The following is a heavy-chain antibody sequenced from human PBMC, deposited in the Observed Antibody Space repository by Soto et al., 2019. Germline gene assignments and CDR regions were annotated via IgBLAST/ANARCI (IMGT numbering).Heavy chain of an antibody. J-gene: IGHJ4*02. CDR1: GYSFTSYW. D-gene: IGHD3-9*01. Sequence: EVQLVQSGAEVKKPGESLRISCKGSGYSFTSYWISWVRQMPGKGLEWMGRIDPSDSYTNYSPSFQGHVTISADKSISTAYRQWSSLKASDTAMYYCASFQTYYDILTGWDYWGQGTLVTVSS. CDR2: IDPSDSYT. CDR3: ASFQTYYDILTGWDY. V-gene: IGHV5-10-1*03.